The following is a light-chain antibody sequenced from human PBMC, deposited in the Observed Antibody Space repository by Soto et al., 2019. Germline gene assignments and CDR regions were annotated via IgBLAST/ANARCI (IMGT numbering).Light chain of an antibody. J-gene: IGKJ4*01. CDR3: QQYNNWPVT. CDR1: QSVSSN. CDR2: GAS. Sequence: EIVMTQSPATLSVSPGERATLSCRASQSVSSNLAWYQQKPGQAPRLLTYGASTRATGIPARFSGSGSGTEFTLTISSLQSEDFAVYYCQQYNNWPVTFGGGTKV. V-gene: IGKV3D-15*01.